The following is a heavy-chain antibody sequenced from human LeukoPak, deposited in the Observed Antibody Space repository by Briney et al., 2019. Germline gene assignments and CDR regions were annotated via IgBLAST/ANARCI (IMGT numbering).Heavy chain of an antibody. CDR3: ARVYTAMGYYYGMDV. J-gene: IGHJ6*04. Sequence: GASVKVSCKASGYTFTSYGISWVRQAPGQGLEWMGWISAYNGNTNYAQKLQGRVTMTTDTSTSTAYMELRSLRSDDTAVYYCARVYTAMGYYYGMDVWGKGTTVTVSS. V-gene: IGHV1-18*01. CDR1: GYTFTSYG. D-gene: IGHD5-18*01. CDR2: ISAYNGNT.